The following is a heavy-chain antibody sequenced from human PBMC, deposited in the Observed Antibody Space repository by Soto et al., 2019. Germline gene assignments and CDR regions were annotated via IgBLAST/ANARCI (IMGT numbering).Heavy chain of an antibody. J-gene: IGHJ6*02. D-gene: IGHD5-12*01. CDR2: ISPDNGNT. CDR1: GYTFTIYG. V-gene: IGHV1-18*01. CDR3: ARALGHSGYAGMDV. Sequence: QVQLVQSGGEVKKPGASVKVSCKASGYTFTIYGINWVRQAPGQGLEWMGWISPDNGNTNYAQKLQGRVTMTTDTSTNTAYMELRSLRSDDTAVYYCARALGHSGYAGMDVWGQGTTVTVSS.